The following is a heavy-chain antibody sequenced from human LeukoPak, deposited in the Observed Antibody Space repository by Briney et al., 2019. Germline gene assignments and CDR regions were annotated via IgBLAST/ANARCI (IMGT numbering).Heavy chain of an antibody. CDR2: IYASGST. V-gene: IGHV4-4*07. D-gene: IGHD4-17*01. J-gene: IGHJ4*02. CDR3: ARESRYGGYVKY. Sequence: SETLSLTCTVSGGSISSYYWSWIRQPAGKGLEWIGRIYASGSTNYNPSLKSRVTMSVDTSKNQFSLKLSSVTAADTAVYYCARESRYGGYVKYWGQGTLVTVSS. CDR1: GGSISSYY.